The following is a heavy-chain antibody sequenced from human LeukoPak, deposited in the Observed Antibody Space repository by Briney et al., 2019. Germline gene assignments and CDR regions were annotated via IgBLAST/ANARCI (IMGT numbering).Heavy chain of an antibody. D-gene: IGHD3/OR15-3a*01. V-gene: IGHV4-59*08. CDR2: IFSDGNT. CDR3: ARGHCDLNL. Sequence: PPETLSLTCTVSGDSINKYHWTWLRQPPGKGLEWIGFIFSDGNTNYNPSHKSRLTISLDTSKNQFSLKLTSVTAADTAVYFCARGHCDLNLWGQGTLVTVPT. CDR1: GDSINKYH. J-gene: IGHJ5*02.